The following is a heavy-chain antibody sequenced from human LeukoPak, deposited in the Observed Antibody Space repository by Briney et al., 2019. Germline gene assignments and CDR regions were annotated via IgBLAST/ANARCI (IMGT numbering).Heavy chain of an antibody. V-gene: IGHV3-23*01. CDR2: ISGSGGST. D-gene: IGHD2-21*01. J-gene: IGHJ1*01. CDR3: AIIGTPGETEYYRL. Sequence: GGSLRLSCAASGFTFSSYAMSWVRQAPGKGLEWVSAISGSGGSTYYADSVKGRFTISRDNSKNTLYLQVNSLRVEDTAMYYCAIIGTPGETEYYRLWGQGTLVTVSS. CDR1: GFTFSSYA.